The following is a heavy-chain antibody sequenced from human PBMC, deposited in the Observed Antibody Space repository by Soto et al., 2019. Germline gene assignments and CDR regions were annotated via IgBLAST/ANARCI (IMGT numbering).Heavy chain of an antibody. V-gene: IGHV3-74*01. CDR1: GFTVSNHW. D-gene: IGHD2-21*01. Sequence: EVQLVESGGGLVQPGGSLTLSCAASGFTVSNHWMHWVRQAPGRGLESISRIKTDGTYTDYEDCVKGRFTISRDNAKNMLYLQMDSLRPEDTAVYCCARPKGAAYSAFDGWGQGTVVTVSS. CDR3: ARPKGAAYSAFDG. J-gene: IGHJ3*01. CDR2: IKTDGTYT.